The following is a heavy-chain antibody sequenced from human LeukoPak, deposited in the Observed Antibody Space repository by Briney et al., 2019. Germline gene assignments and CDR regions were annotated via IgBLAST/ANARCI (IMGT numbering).Heavy chain of an antibody. CDR2: ISSSSSTI. Sequence: HPGGSLRLSCAASGFTFSSYSMNWVRQAPGKGLERVSYISSSSSTIYYADSVKGRFTISRDNAKDSLYLQMNSLRAEDTAVYYCAKDARLYYEATLDYWGQGTLVTVSS. CDR3: AKDARLYYEATLDY. D-gene: IGHD3-22*01. J-gene: IGHJ4*02. V-gene: IGHV3-48*01. CDR1: GFTFSSYS.